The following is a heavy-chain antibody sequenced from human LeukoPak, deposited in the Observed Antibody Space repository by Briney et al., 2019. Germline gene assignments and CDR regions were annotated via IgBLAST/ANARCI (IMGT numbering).Heavy chain of an antibody. D-gene: IGHD1-7*01. V-gene: IGHV1-69*13. CDR1: GGTFSSYA. CDR3: ARGGLELQLPFDY. CDR2: IIPIFGTA. Sequence: EASVKVSCKASGGTFSSYAISWVRQAPGHGLEWMGGIIPIFGTANYAQKFQGRVTITADESTSTAYMELSSLRSEDTAVYYCARGGLELQLPFDYWGQGTLVTVSS. J-gene: IGHJ4*02.